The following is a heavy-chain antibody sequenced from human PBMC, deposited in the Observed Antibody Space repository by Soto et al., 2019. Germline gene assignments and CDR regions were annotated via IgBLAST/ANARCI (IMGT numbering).Heavy chain of an antibody. CDR2: IGTAGDT. D-gene: IGHD2-15*01. V-gene: IGHV3-13*01. CDR3: ARGGTPVVTPIDY. Sequence: EVQLVESGGGLVQPGGSLRLSCAASGFTFSSYDMYWARQATGKGLEWVSTIGTAGDTYYPGSVKGRFTISRENAKNSFYLQMNSLRAEDTAVYYSARGGTPVVTPIDYWGQGTLVTVSS. CDR1: GFTFSSYD. J-gene: IGHJ4*02.